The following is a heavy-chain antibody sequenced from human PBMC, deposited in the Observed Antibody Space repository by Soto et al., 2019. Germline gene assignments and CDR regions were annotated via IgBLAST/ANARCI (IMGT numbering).Heavy chain of an antibody. CDR1: GFTFSSYG. D-gene: IGHD2-2*01. Sequence: GGSLRLSCAASGFTFSSYGMHWVRQAPGKGLEWVAVIWYDGSNKYYADSVKGRFTISRDNSKNTLYLQMNSLRAEDTAVYYCARGFWTYCSSTSCPPRGYYGMDVWGQGTTVTVSS. V-gene: IGHV3-33*01. CDR3: ARGFWTYCSSTSCPPRGYYGMDV. CDR2: IWYDGSNK. J-gene: IGHJ6*02.